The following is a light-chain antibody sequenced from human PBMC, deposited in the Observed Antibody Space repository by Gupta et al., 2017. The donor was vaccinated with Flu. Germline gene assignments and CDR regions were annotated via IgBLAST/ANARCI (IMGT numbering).Light chain of an antibody. J-gene: IGKJ4*01. V-gene: IGKV3-11*01. CDR3: QQRLKWPLT. Sequence: DIVLTQSPATLSLSPGERATLSCRASQSVNSQLAWYQQQPGQAPRLLIYDASNRATGIPARFSGSESGTDFTLTISSLESEDFAAYFCQQRLKWPLTFGGGTKVEMK. CDR1: QSVNSQ. CDR2: DAS.